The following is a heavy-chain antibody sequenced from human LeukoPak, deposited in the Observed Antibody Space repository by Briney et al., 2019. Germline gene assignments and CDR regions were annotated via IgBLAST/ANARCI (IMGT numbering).Heavy chain of an antibody. CDR3: ARGQDSSGWFGTLNY. CDR1: GGSFSGYY. V-gene: IGHV4-34*01. D-gene: IGHD6-19*01. CDR2: INHGGST. Sequence: SETLSLTCAVYGGSFSGYYWSWIRQPPGKGLEWIGEINHGGSTNCNPSLKSRVTISVDTSKNQFSLKLSSVTAADTAVYYRARGQDSSGWFGTLNYWGQGTLVTVSS. J-gene: IGHJ4*02.